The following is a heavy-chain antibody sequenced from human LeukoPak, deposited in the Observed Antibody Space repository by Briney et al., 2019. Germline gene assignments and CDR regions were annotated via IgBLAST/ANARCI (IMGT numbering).Heavy chain of an antibody. CDR2: IKPDGTTK. J-gene: IGHJ4*02. CDR3: ARSIPYGTTWYGRSDY. CDR1: GFPFSSYS. D-gene: IGHD6-13*01. V-gene: IGHV3-7*03. Sequence: HPGGSLRLSCAASGFPFSSYSMTWVRQAPGKGLEWVANIKPDGTTKFYVDSVKGRFTISRDDALNLLYLQMNSLRAEDTAIYYCARSIPYGTTWYGRSDYWGQGTLVTVSS.